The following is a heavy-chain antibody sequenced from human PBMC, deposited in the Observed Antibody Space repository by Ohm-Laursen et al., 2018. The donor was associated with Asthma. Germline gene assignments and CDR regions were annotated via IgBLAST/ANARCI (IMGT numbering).Heavy chain of an antibody. CDR2: INPSGGST. Sequence: SVKVSCKTSGYTFTSYYMHWVRQAPGQGLEWMGIINPSGGSTSYAQKFQGRVTMTRDTSTSTVYMELSSLRSEDTAVYYCAKASRARAVAGIYYYYGMDVWGQGTTVTVSS. J-gene: IGHJ6*02. CDR1: GYTFTSYY. D-gene: IGHD6-19*01. V-gene: IGHV1-46*01. CDR3: AKASRARAVAGIYYYYGMDV.